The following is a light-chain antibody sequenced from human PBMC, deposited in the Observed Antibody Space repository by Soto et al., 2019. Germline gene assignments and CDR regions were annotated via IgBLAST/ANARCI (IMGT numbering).Light chain of an antibody. J-gene: IGKJ1*01. Sequence: DTVMTQSPLSLPVTPGEPASISCKSSQSLLHSNGYNYVDWYLQKPGQSPQLLISLASNRASGVPDRFSGSGTGTDVTLKISRVEAEDVGVSYCMQPLQAPPTFGQGTKVEIK. V-gene: IGKV2-28*01. CDR3: MQPLQAPPT. CDR1: QSLLHSNGYNY. CDR2: LAS.